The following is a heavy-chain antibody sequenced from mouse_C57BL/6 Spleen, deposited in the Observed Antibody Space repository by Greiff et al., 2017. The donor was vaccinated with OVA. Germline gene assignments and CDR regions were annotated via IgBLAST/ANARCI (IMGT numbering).Heavy chain of an antibody. D-gene: IGHD1-1*01. J-gene: IGHJ3*01. CDR2: INPSSGYT. V-gene: IGHV1-4*01. CDR3: AREYYGSSPFAY. Sequence: VKLQQSGAELARPGASVKMSCKASGYTFTSYTMHWVKQRPGQGLEWIGYINPSSGYTKYNQKFKDKATLTADKSSSTAYMQLSSLTSEDSAVYYCAREYYGSSPFAYWGQGTLVTVSA. CDR1: GYTFTSYT.